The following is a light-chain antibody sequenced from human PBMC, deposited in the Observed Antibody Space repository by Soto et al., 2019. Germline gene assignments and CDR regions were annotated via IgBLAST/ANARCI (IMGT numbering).Light chain of an antibody. V-gene: IGKV1-39*01. Sequence: DIPMTQSPSSLPASVGDRVTITCRASQSISSYLNWYQQKPGKAPKLLIYAASSLQSGVPSRFSGSGSGTDFTLTISSLQPEDFATYYCQQSYITPLTFGQGTKLEI. CDR3: QQSYITPLT. CDR2: AAS. J-gene: IGKJ2*01. CDR1: QSISSY.